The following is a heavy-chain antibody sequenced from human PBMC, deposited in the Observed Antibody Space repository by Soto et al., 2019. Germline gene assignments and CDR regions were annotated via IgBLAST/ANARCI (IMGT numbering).Heavy chain of an antibody. CDR1: GFTFRDYA. Sequence: EVQLVESGGGLVQPGGSLRVSCIDSGFTFRDYAFNWVRQAPGKGLEWVSYISVGGGSIFYADSVTGRFTISRDDARNSVYLQMNTLRHEDTAVYHCVRDHRWAFDIWGQGTVVTVSS. J-gene: IGHJ3*02. CDR3: VRDHRWAFDI. D-gene: IGHD2-15*01. CDR2: ISVGGGSI. V-gene: IGHV3-48*02.